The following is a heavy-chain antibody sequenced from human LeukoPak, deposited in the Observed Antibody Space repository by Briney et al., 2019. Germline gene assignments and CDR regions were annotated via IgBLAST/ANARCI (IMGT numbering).Heavy chain of an antibody. CDR2: IYYSGST. CDR3: ARLHPYGDYYFDY. CDR1: GGSISGSTYY. J-gene: IGHJ4*02. Sequence: SETLSLTCTVSGGSISGSTYYWGWIRQPPGKVLEWIGSIYYSGSTYYNPSLKSRVTISVDTSKNQFSLKLNSVTAADTAAYYCARLHPYGDYYFDYWGQGTLVTVSS. V-gene: IGHV4-39*01. D-gene: IGHD4-17*01.